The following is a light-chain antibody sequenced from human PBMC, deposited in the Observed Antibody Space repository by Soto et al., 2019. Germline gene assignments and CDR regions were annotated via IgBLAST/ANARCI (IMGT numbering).Light chain of an antibody. CDR2: GAS. Sequence: EIVMTQSPATLSVSPGDRATLSCRASQSISANLAWYQQKPGQTPRLLIYGASTRASCVPAKFSGSGSGTEFTLTISSLQSEDFAFYSCQQYNNWPRTFGQGTKVEIK. CDR3: QQYNNWPRT. CDR1: QSISAN. V-gene: IGKV3-15*01. J-gene: IGKJ1*01.